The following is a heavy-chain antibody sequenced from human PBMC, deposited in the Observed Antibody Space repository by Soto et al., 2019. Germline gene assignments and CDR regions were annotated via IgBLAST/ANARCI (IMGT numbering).Heavy chain of an antibody. J-gene: IGHJ4*02. CDR2: IIPILGTA. CDR3: ARGGYCSGGSCSTPYHY. D-gene: IGHD2-15*01. CDR1: GGTFSSYA. Sequence: QVQLVQSGAEVKKPGSSVKVSCKASGGTFSSYAISWVRQAPGQGLEWMGGIIPILGTAYYAQKFQGRVTITADESTSTAYMELSSLRSEVTAVYYCARGGYCSGGSCSTPYHYWGQGTLVTVSS. V-gene: IGHV1-69*01.